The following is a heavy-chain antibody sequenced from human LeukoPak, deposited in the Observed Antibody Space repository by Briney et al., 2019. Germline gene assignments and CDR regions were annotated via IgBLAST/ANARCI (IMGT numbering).Heavy chain of an antibody. CDR1: GGSISRGSYY. J-gene: IGHJ4*02. CDR3: ATQKNTARPEYYFDY. V-gene: IGHV4-61*02. Sequence: SETLSLTCTVSGGSISRGSYYWSWIRQPAGKGLEWIGRIYTSGSSNYNPSLKSRVTISVDTSKNQFSLRLSSVTAADTAVYYCATQKNTARPEYYFDYWGQGTLVTVSS. D-gene: IGHD6-6*01. CDR2: IYTSGSS.